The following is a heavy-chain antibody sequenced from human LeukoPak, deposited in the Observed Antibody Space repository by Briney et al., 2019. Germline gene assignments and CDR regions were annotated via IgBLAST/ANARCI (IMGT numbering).Heavy chain of an antibody. J-gene: IGHJ4*02. V-gene: IGHV3-30*02. Sequence: GGSLRLSCAASGFTFSSYWMHWVRQAPGKGLEWVAFIRYDGSNKYYADSVKGRFTISRDNSKNTLYLQMNSLRAEDTAVYYCASSVVVVAAGPFDYWGQGTLVTVSS. CDR2: IRYDGSNK. CDR3: ASSVVVVAAGPFDY. D-gene: IGHD2-15*01. CDR1: GFTFSSYW.